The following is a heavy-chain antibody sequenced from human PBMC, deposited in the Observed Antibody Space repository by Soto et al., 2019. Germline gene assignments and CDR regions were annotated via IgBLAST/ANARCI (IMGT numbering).Heavy chain of an antibody. CDR2: IYYSGST. V-gene: IGHV4-31*03. CDR3: ARSYDSSGYTRLFDY. Sequence: SETLSLTCTVSGGSISSGGYYWSWIRQHPGKGLEWIGYIYYSGSTYYNPSLKSRVTISVDTSKNQFSLKLSSVTAADTAVYYCARSYDSSGYTRLFDYWGQGTLVTVSS. CDR1: GGSISSGGYY. J-gene: IGHJ4*02. D-gene: IGHD3-22*01.